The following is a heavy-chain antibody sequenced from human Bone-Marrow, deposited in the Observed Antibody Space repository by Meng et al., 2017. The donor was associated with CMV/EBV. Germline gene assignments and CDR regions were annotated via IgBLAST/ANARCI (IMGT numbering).Heavy chain of an antibody. CDR3: VRGAGSCTSTTCSLGD. CDR2: INPNSGDT. V-gene: IGHV1-2*02. D-gene: IGHD2-2*01. J-gene: IGHJ4*02. Sequence: ASVKVSCKASGYTFTGYYMHWVRQAPGQGLEWVGLINPNSGDTKYAQKFQGRVTMTRNTSISTAYMELNSLRSEDTAVYYCVRGAGSCTSTTCSLGDWGQGTRVTVSS. CDR1: GYTFTGYY.